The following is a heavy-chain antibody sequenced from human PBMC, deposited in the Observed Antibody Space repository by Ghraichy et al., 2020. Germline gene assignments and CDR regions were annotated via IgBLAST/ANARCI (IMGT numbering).Heavy chain of an antibody. CDR2: INGGGVST. D-gene: IGHD1-26*01. J-gene: IGHJ4*02. CDR1: GFTFSNSA. V-gene: IGHV3-23*01. CDR3: AKWVGQSGSYRVLDH. Sequence: GESLNIPCGASGFTFSNSAMSWVRQAPGKGLEWVSSINGGGVSTYYADSVKGRFTISRDNSKNTLYLQMNSLRAEDTAVYYCAKWVGQSGSYRVLDHWGQGTLVTVSS.